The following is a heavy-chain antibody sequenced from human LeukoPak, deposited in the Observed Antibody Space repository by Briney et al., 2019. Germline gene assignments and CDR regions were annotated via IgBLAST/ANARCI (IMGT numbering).Heavy chain of an antibody. D-gene: IGHD5-24*01. Sequence: GGSLRLSCAASGFTFSNYRMNWVRQAPGKGLEWVASISSSSIYIYYADSLKGRFTISRDNAKNSLYLQMNSLRAEDTAVYYCARGRDGYNLVDAFDIWGQGIMVTVSS. CDR2: ISSSSIYI. CDR3: ARGRDGYNLVDAFDI. V-gene: IGHV3-21*01. J-gene: IGHJ3*02. CDR1: GFTFSNYR.